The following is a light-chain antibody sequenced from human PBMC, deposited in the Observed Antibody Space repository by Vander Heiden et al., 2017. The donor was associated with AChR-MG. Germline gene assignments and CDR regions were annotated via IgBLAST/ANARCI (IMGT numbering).Light chain of an antibody. Sequence: EIVLTQSPGTLSLSPGERATLSCSASQSVSSSYLAWYQQKPGQAPRLLIYGASSRATGIPDRFSGSGSGTDFTLTISRLEPEDFAMYYCQQYGSSPPWTFGQGTKVEIK. CDR1: QSVSSSY. CDR3: QQYGSSPPWT. CDR2: GAS. V-gene: IGKV3-20*01. J-gene: IGKJ1*01.